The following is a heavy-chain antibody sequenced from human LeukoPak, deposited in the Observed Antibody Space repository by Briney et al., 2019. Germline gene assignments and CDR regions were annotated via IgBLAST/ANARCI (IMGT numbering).Heavy chain of an antibody. CDR3: ARVHYYGSGSYYDM. D-gene: IGHD3-10*01. J-gene: IGHJ4*02. CDR2: IYISGDST. CDR1: GFTFSGHS. Sequence: GGSLRLSCVASGFTFSGHSMSWVRQAPGQGLEWVSSIYISGDSTFFADSVKGRFTISRDNSKNTVYLQMDSLKAEDTAVYYCARVHYYGSGSYYDMRGPGTLVTVSS. V-gene: IGHV3-23*01.